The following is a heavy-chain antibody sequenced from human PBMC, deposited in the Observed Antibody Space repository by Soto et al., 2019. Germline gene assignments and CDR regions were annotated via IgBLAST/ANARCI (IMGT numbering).Heavy chain of an antibody. CDR2: ITPVFVTP. CDR3: AKDGHNPPPENFHLDI. J-gene: IGHJ3*02. D-gene: IGHD1-1*01. V-gene: IGHV1-69*01. Sequence: QVQLVQSGAEVKKPGSSVKVSCKASGGTFSSSAINWVRQAPGQGLEWMGEITPVFVTPTYAQKFQGRVTISADASTRSVSMELSSLTSDDTAFYFCAKDGHNPPPENFHLDIWGQGTMVSVSS. CDR1: GGTFSSSA.